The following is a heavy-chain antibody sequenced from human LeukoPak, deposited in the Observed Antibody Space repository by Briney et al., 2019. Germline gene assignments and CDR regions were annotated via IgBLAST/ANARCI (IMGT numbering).Heavy chain of an antibody. V-gene: IGHV3-11*04. CDR1: GFTFSDYY. J-gene: IGHJ4*02. CDR2: ISSSGSTI. CDR3: ARDLRRHSSGWYDY. D-gene: IGHD6-19*01. Sequence: GGSLRLSCAASGFTFSDYYMSWIRQAPGRGLEWVSYISSSGSTIYYADSVKGRFTISRDNAKNSLYLQMNSLRAEDTAVYYCARDLRRHSSGWYDYWGQGTLVTVSS.